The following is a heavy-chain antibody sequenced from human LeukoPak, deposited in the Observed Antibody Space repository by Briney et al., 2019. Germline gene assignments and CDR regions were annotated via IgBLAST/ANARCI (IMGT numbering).Heavy chain of an antibody. D-gene: IGHD4-11*01. J-gene: IGHJ6*03. CDR2: IIPIFGTA. CDR1: GGTFSSYA. V-gene: IGHV1-69*06. CDR3: ARSYYSNYVGPYYYYYYYMDV. Sequence: ASVKVSCKASGGTFSSYAISWVRQAPGQGLEWMGGIIPIFGTANYAQKFQGRVTITADKSTSTAYMELSSLRSEDTAVYYCARSYYSNYVGPYYYYYYYMDVWGKGTTVTVSS.